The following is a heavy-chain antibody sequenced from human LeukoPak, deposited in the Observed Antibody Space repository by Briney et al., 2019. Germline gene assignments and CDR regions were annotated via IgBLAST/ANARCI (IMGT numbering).Heavy chain of an antibody. CDR1: GGTFITYA. D-gene: IGHD4-17*01. CDR2: IIPIFDIS. Sequence: ASVKVSCKASGGTFITYAISWVRQAPGQGLEWMGGIIPIFDISNYAQKFQGRVTITADKSTSTAYMELSSLRSEDTAVYYCATEWYGDYGIYYFDYWGQGTLVTVSS. J-gene: IGHJ4*02. V-gene: IGHV1-69*10. CDR3: ATEWYGDYGIYYFDY.